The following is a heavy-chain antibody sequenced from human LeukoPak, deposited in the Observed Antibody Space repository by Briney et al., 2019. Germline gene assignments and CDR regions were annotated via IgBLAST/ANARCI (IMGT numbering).Heavy chain of an antibody. CDR1: GFTFSSYA. Sequence: GRSLRLSCAASGFTFSSYAMHWVRQAPGKGLEWVAVIWYDGSNKYYADSVKGRFTISRDNSKNTLYLQMNSLRAEDTAVYYCARDQQGEYYFDYWGQGTLVTVSS. J-gene: IGHJ4*02. CDR2: IWYDGSNK. V-gene: IGHV3-33*08. D-gene: IGHD1-26*01. CDR3: ARDQQGEYYFDY.